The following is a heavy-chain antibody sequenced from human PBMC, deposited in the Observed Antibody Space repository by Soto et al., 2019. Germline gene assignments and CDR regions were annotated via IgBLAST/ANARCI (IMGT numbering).Heavy chain of an antibody. D-gene: IGHD1-1*01. CDR1: GGSITTNY. CDR3: GKVQAQQHTWSNNC. V-gene: IGHV4-59*01. Sequence: ASETLSLTCTVSGGSITTNYWSWIRQPPGKGLEWIGYISYSGTTTYNPSLNSRVTMSVDTSKNQFSLKMSSVTAADTAMYYCGKVQAQQHTWSNNCWGQETLVTVSS. CDR2: ISYSGTT. J-gene: IGHJ4*02.